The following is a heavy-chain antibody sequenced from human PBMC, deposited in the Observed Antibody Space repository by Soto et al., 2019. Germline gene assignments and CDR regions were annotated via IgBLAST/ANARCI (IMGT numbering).Heavy chain of an antibody. Sequence: SETLSLTCTVSGGSISSGDYYWSWIRQPPGKGLEWIGYIYYSGSTYYNPSLKSRVTISVDTSKNQFSLRLSSVTAADTAVYYCARDNILGILYGGMDVWGQGTTVTVSS. CDR3: ARDNILGILYGGMDV. D-gene: IGHD3-3*01. J-gene: IGHJ6*02. V-gene: IGHV4-30-4*01. CDR2: IYYSGST. CDR1: GGSISSGDYY.